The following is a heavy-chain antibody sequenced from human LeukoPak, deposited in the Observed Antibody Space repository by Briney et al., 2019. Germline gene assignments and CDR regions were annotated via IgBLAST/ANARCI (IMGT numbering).Heavy chain of an antibody. Sequence: NPGGSLRLSCAASGFTFSSHAMSWVRQAPGKGLEWVSAISGSGGSTYYADSVKGRFTISRDNSKNTLYLQMNSLRAEDTAVYYCAKDLRSYSGSYPWVYYFDYWGQGTLVTVSS. V-gene: IGHV3-23*01. J-gene: IGHJ4*02. CDR3: AKDLRSYSGSYPWVYYFDY. CDR1: GFTFSSHA. CDR2: ISGSGGST. D-gene: IGHD1-26*01.